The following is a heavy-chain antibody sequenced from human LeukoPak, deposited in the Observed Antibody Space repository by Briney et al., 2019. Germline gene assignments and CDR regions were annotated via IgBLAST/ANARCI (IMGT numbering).Heavy chain of an antibody. J-gene: IGHJ6*02. CDR1: GGSISSSSYY. V-gene: IGHV4-39*01. Sequence: SETLSLTCTVSGGSISSSSYYWGWIRQPPGKGLEWIGSIYYSGSTYYNPSLKSRVTISVDTSKNQLSLKLSSVTAADTAVYYCASSHSRFSGSYYYYGMDVWGQGTTVTVSS. D-gene: IGHD3-10*01. CDR3: ASSHSRFSGSYYYYGMDV. CDR2: IYYSGST.